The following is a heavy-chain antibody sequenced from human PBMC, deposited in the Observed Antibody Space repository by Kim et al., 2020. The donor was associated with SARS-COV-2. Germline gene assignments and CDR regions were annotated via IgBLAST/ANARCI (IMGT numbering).Heavy chain of an antibody. CDR3: ARDRDSSGWLGY. Sequence: GGSLRLSCAASGFTFSSYAMHWVRQAPGKGLEWVAVISYDGSNKYYADSVKGRFTISRDNSKNTLYLQMNSLRAEDTAVYYCARDRDSSGWLGYWGQGTLVTVSS. D-gene: IGHD6-19*01. CDR1: GFTFSSYA. J-gene: IGHJ4*02. V-gene: IGHV3-30*04. CDR2: ISYDGSNK.